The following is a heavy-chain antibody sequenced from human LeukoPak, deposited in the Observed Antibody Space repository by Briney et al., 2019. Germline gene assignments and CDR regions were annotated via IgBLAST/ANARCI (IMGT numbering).Heavy chain of an antibody. CDR2: ITGSGST. V-gene: IGHV3-23*01. CDR3: ARANPDYFSDAFDI. Sequence: PGGSLRLSCAASGFTFSSYAMSWVRQAPGKGLEWVSAITGSGSTYYVDSVKGRLTISRDNSKNTLYLQMNSLRAEDTAVYYCARANPDYFSDAFDIWGQGTMVTVSS. D-gene: IGHD2/OR15-2a*01. CDR1: GFTFSSYA. J-gene: IGHJ3*02.